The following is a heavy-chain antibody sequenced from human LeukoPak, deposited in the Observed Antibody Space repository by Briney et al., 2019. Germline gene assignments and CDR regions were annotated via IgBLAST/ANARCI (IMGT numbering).Heavy chain of an antibody. CDR2: ISGYNGNT. D-gene: IGHD3-10*01. Sequence: ASVKVSCKASGYSFNSYGITWVRQAPGQGLEWIGWISGYNGNTNYAQMFQDRGTMTTDTSTNTAYMELRSLRSDDTAMFYCTRDHPLRVGDISAFDFWGQGTMVVVSS. V-gene: IGHV1-18*01. J-gene: IGHJ3*01. CDR1: GYSFNSYG. CDR3: TRDHPLRVGDISAFDF.